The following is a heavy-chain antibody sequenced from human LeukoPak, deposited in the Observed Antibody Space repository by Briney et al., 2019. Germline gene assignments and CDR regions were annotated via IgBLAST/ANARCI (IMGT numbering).Heavy chain of an antibody. CDR3: ALGGKGWELLRQAFDI. Sequence: GGSLRLSCAASEFSVGSNYMTWVRQAPGKGLEWVSLIYSGGSTHYADSVKGRFTISRDNSKNTLYLQMNSLRADDTAVYYCALGGKGWELLRQAFDIWGQGTMVTVSS. J-gene: IGHJ3*02. CDR1: EFSVGSNY. CDR2: IYSGGST. V-gene: IGHV3-66*01. D-gene: IGHD1-26*01.